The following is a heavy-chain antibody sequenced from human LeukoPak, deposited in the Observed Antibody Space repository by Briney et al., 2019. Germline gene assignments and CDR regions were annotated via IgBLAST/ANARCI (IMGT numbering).Heavy chain of an antibody. D-gene: IGHD3-3*01. CDR3: ARVTIFGVVIISPAVFDY. CDR1: GFTFSSYA. Sequence: PGGSLRLSCAASGFTFSSYAVHWVRQAPGKGLEWVAVISYDGSNKYYADSVKGRFTISRDNSKNTLYLQMNSLRAEDTAVYYCARVTIFGVVIISPAVFDYWGQGTLVTVSS. CDR2: ISYDGSNK. J-gene: IGHJ4*02. V-gene: IGHV3-30-3*01.